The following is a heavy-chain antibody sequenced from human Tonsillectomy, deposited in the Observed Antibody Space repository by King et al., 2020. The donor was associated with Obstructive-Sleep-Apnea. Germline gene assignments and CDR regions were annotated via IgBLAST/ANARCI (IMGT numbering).Heavy chain of an antibody. D-gene: IGHD3-22*01. CDR2: VFYSGSS. J-gene: IGHJ4*02. V-gene: IGHV4-39*07. Sequence: QLQESGPGLVKPSETLSLTCSVSGGSVSSSSSSWGWIRQPPGKGLECIGSVFYSGSSYYNPSLKRRVSILVDTSKNQFSLKLSSVTAADTAVSYCARGYYDSSGYYPPFDAWGQGTLVTVSP. CDR3: ARGYYDSSGYYPPFDA. CDR1: GGSVSSSSSS.